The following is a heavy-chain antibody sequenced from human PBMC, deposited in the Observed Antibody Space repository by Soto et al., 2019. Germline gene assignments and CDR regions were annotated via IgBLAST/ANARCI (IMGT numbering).Heavy chain of an antibody. CDR1: GYSFASYW. D-gene: IGHD1-7*01. CDR3: ARAMLELRYYYGMDV. J-gene: IGHJ6*02. V-gene: IGHV5-51*01. CDR2: IYPGDSDT. Sequence: ESPTISPQGSGYSFASYWIGWVRHMSGKGLEWMGIIYPGDSDTRYSPSFQGQVTISADKSISTAYLQWSSLKASDTATYYCARAMLELRYYYGMDVWGQGTTVTVS.